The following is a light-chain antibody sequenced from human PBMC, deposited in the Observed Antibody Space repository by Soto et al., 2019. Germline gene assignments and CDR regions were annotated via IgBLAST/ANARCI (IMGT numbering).Light chain of an antibody. CDR1: SSDVGGYNY. Sequence: SSLTQPPSASGSPGQSVAISCTGTSSDVGGYNYVSWYQQHPGKAPKLMIYEVNKRPSGVPDRFSGSKSGNTASLTVSGLQAEDEADYYCSSDAGSRKVLGNGTKVTV. J-gene: IGLJ1*01. V-gene: IGLV2-8*01. CDR2: EVN. CDR3: SSDAGSRKV.